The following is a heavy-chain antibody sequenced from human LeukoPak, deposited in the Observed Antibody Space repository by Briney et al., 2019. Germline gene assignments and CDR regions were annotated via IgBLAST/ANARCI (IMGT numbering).Heavy chain of an antibody. CDR2: IYPGDSDT. D-gene: IGHD3-10*01. Sequence: GESLKISCKGSGYSFTSYLIAWVRQMPGKGLEWMGIIYPGDSDTRYSPSFQGRFTISADKSISTAYLQWSSLKASDTAMYYCARYLYYGSGSYLDYWGQGTLVTVSS. V-gene: IGHV5-51*01. CDR3: ARYLYYGSGSYLDY. CDR1: GYSFTSYL. J-gene: IGHJ4*02.